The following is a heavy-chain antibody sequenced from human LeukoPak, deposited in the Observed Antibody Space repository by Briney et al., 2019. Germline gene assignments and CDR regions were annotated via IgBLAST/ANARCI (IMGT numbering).Heavy chain of an antibody. J-gene: IGHJ4*02. CDR3: ARDLLPDIVATISYFDY. V-gene: IGHV4-39*07. Sequence: PSETLSLTCTVSGGSISSSSYYWGWIRQPPGKGLEWIGSIYCSGSTYYNPSLKSRVTISVDTFKNQFSLKLSYVTAADTAVYYCARDLLPDIVATISYFDYWGQGTLVTVSS. CDR1: GGSISSSSYY. D-gene: IGHD5-12*01. CDR2: IYCSGST.